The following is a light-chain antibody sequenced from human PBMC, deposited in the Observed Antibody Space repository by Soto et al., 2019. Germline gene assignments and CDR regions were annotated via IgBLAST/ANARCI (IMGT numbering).Light chain of an antibody. V-gene: IGLV2-14*01. CDR1: NTDVGQDKS. CDR3: VSYTDTDTIV. CDR2: EVT. Sequence: QSVLTQPASVSGSRGQSIIISCVGRNTDVGQDKSVSWYQQGPGKAPKLLIFEVTNRPSGVSNRFSGSRSGNTASLTISGLQPDDAGDYFCVSYTDTDTIVFGTGTKVTVL. J-gene: IGLJ1*01.